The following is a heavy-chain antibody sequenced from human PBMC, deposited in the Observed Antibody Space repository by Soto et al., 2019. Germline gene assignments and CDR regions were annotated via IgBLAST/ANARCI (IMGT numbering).Heavy chain of an antibody. V-gene: IGHV4-34*01. CDR3: AGVSGYYNNWFDP. J-gene: IGHJ5*02. CDR2: INHSGST. Sequence: ETLSLTCAVYGGSFSGYYWSWLRQPPGKGLEWIGEINHSGSTNYNPSLKSRVTISVDTSKNQFSLKLSSVPAADTAVYYCAGVSGYYNNWFDPWGQGTLVTVSS. D-gene: IGHD3-22*01. CDR1: GGSFSGYY.